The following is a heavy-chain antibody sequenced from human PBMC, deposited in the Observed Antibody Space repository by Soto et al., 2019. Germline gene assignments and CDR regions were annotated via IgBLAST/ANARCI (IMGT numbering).Heavy chain of an antibody. CDR1: GYTFTSYY. D-gene: IGHD6-6*01. CDR2: INPSGGRT. CDR3: AARPQAYYYYYMDV. Sequence: ASVKVSCKASGYTFTSYYMHWVRQAPGQGLEWMGIINPSGGRTSYAQKFQGRVTMTRDTSTSTAYMELSSLRSEDTAVYYCAARPQAYYYYYMDVWGKGTTVTVSS. J-gene: IGHJ6*03. V-gene: IGHV1-46*01.